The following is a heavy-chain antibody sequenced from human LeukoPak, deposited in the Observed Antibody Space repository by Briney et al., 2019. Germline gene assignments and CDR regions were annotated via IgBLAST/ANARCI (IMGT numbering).Heavy chain of an antibody. CDR3: ARDLSYSGYDFLDY. CDR1: GFTFSSCA. J-gene: IGHJ4*02. D-gene: IGHD5-12*01. V-gene: IGHV3-30-3*01. CDR2: ISYDGSNK. Sequence: PGRSLRLSCAASGFTFSSCAMHWVRQAPGKGLEWVAVISYDGSNKYYADSVKGRFTISRDNSKNTLYLQMNSLRAEDTAVYYCARDLSYSGYDFLDYWGQGTLVTVSS.